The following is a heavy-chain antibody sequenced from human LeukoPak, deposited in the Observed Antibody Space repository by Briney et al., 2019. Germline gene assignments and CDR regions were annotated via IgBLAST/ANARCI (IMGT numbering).Heavy chain of an antibody. CDR2: INHSGST. CDR3: ASTAMVRGVPLLD. V-gene: IGHV4-34*01. CDR1: GGSFSGYY. D-gene: IGHD3-10*01. Sequence: PSETLSLTCAVYGGSFSGYYWSWIRQPPGKGLEWIGEINHSGSTNYNPSLKSRVTISVDTSKNQFSLKLSSVTAADTAVHYCASTAMVRGVPLLDWGQGTLVTVSS. J-gene: IGHJ4*02.